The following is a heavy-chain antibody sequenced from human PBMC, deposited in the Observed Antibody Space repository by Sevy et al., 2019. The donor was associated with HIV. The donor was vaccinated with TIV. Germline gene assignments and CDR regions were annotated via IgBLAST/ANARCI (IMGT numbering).Heavy chain of an antibody. Sequence: GGSLRLSCAASGFTFSSYSMNWVRQAPGKGLEWVSSISSSSSYIYYADPVKGRFTISRDNAKNSLYLQMNSLRAEDTAVYYCARDTTMRDAFDIWGQGTMVTVSS. CDR1: GFTFSSYS. V-gene: IGHV3-21*01. D-gene: IGHD3-22*01. CDR3: ARDTTMRDAFDI. J-gene: IGHJ3*02. CDR2: ISSSSSYI.